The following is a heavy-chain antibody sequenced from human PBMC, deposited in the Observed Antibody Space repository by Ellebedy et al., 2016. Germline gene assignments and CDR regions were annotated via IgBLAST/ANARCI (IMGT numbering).Heavy chain of an antibody. CDR1: GGSFSGYY. D-gene: IGHD1-1*01. V-gene: IGHV4-34*12. J-gene: IGHJ4*02. Sequence: SETLSLTXAVSGGSFSGYYWTWIRQPPGKGLEWIGEIIHGGGPKYNPSLKSRVTISVDTSKNQFSLKLSSVTAADTAMYYCAREGGDDGGTRSDYWGQGTLVAVSS. CDR3: AREGGDDGGTRSDY. CDR2: IIHGGGP.